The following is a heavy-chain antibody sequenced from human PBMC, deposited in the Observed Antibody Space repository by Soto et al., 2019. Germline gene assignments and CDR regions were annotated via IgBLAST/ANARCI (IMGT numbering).Heavy chain of an antibody. V-gene: IGHV1-69*12. J-gene: IGHJ6*02. D-gene: IGHD3-10*01. Sequence: QVQLVQSGPEVKKAGSSVRVSCKASGGTFSNYAISWVRQAPGQGLEWMGGIAPIFGTPNYAQNFQGRVTITADEATSTAYMELSGLRSEATALYYGARANVGATFGHYSSDTAVCGQGTTVTDSS. CDR1: GGTFSNYA. CDR3: ARANVGATFGHYSSDTAV. CDR2: IAPIFGTP.